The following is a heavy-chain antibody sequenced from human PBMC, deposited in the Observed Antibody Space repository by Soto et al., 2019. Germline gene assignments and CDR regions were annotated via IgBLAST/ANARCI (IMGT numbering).Heavy chain of an antibody. D-gene: IGHD6-19*01. CDR3: AREQIGVAGSTYDY. Sequence: QVQLVESGGGVVQPGTSLRLSCAASGFTFSTYGMHWARQAPGKGLDWVALIWYDGSRTHYAESVKGRFTISRDNSRNTLFLQMNSLRVEDTAVYYCAREQIGVAGSTYDYWGQGTLVTVSS. CDR2: IWYDGSRT. CDR1: GFTFSTYG. V-gene: IGHV3-33*01. J-gene: IGHJ4*02.